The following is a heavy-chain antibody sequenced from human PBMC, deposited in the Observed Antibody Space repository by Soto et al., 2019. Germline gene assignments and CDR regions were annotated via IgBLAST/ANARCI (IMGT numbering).Heavy chain of an antibody. V-gene: IGHV6-1*01. CDR2: TYYRSKWYN. J-gene: IGHJ6*02. Sequence: PSQTLSLTCAISGDSVSSNSAAWNWIRQSPSRGLEWLGRTYYRSKWYNDYAVSVKSRITINPDTSKNQFSLQLNSVTPEDTAVYYCARLRGIAVAGNYYYYYGMDVWGQGTTVTVSS. CDR1: GDSVSSNSAA. D-gene: IGHD6-19*01. CDR3: ARLRGIAVAGNYYYYYGMDV.